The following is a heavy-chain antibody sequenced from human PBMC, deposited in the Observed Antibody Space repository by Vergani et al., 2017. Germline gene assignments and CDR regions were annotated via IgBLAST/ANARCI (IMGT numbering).Heavy chain of an antibody. D-gene: IGHD1-14*01. CDR1: GFTFSSYE. Sequence: VQLVESGGGVVQPGRSLRLSCAASGFTFSSYEMNWVRQAPGKGLEWVSYISSSGSTIYYADSVKGRFTISRDNAKNSLYLQMNSLRAEDTAVYYCASDFSTGNRGMPYNGFDPWGQGTLVTVSS. J-gene: IGHJ5*02. CDR2: ISSSGSTI. CDR3: ASDFSTGNRGMPYNGFDP. V-gene: IGHV3-48*03.